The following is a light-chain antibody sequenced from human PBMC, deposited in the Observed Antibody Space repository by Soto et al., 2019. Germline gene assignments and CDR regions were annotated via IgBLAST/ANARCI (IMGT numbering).Light chain of an antibody. J-gene: IGKJ4*01. CDR3: HQYGSSPPT. V-gene: IGKV3-20*01. CDR2: AAS. CDR1: QSVSSY. Sequence: EIVLTQSPGTLSLSSGERATLSCRASQSVSSYLAWYQQKPGQAPRLLISAASRRATGVPDRFSGSGSGTDFTLTISRLEPEDFAVYCCHQYGSSPPTFGGGTKVDI.